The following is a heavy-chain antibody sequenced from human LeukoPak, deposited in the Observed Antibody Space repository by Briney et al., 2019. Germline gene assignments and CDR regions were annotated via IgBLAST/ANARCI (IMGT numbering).Heavy chain of an antibody. CDR3: AKGGYSSSWNADFDY. V-gene: IGHV3-23*01. D-gene: IGHD6-13*01. CDR2: ISGNGRTT. CDR1: GFTFSSYA. J-gene: IGHJ4*02. Sequence: GGSLRLSCAASGFTFSSYAMSWVRQAPGKGLEWVSAISGNGRTTYYAESVKGRFTISRDNSKNTLYLQMNSLRAEDTAVYYCAKGGYSSSWNADFDYWGQGTLVTASS.